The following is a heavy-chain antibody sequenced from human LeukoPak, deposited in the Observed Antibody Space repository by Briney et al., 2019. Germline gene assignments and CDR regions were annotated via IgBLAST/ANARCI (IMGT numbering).Heavy chain of an antibody. CDR1: GFTFSSYA. V-gene: IGHV3-30-3*01. J-gene: IGHJ4*02. CDR2: ISYDGRNK. Sequence: GRSLRLSCAASGFTFSSYAMHWVRQAPGKGLEWVAVISYDGRNKYYADSVKGRFTISRDNSKNTLYLQMNSLRAEDTAVYYCARDSITGTTDYWGQGTLVTVSS. D-gene: IGHD1-7*01. CDR3: ARDSITGTTDY.